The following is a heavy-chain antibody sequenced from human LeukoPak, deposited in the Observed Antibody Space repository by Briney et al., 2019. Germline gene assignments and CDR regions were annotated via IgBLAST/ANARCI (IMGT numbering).Heavy chain of an antibody. D-gene: IGHD6-13*01. J-gene: IGHJ6*02. CDR1: GGSISSGGYY. CDR3: ARQISSSWPYYYGMDV. V-gene: IGHV4-31*03. CDR2: IYYSGST. Sequence: PSETLSLTCTVSGGSISSGGYYWSWIRQHPGKGLEWIGYIYYSGSTYYNPSLKSRVTISVDTSKNQFSLKLSSVTAADTAVYYCARQISSSWPYYYGMDVWGQGTTVTVSS.